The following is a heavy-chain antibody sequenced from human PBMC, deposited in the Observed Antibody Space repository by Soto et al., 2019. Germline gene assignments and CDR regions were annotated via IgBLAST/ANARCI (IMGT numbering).Heavy chain of an antibody. D-gene: IGHD3-22*01. J-gene: IGHJ4*02. CDR2: ISGSGGST. CDR3: AKDSSGYLYYFDY. Sequence: PGGSLRLSCAASGFTFSSYGMSWVRQSPGKGLEWVSAISGSGGSTYYADSVKGRFTISRDNSKNTLYLQMNSLRAEDTAVYYCAKDSSGYLYYFDYWGQGTLVTVSS. CDR1: GFTFSSYG. V-gene: IGHV3-23*01.